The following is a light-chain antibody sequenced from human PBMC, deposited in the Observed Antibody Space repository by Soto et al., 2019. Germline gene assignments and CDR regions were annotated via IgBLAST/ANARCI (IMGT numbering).Light chain of an antibody. CDR2: GAS. CDR1: QSVSDNY. Sequence: EIVLTQSPGTLSLSPGERATLSCRASQSVSDNYLAWYQRKPGQAPRLLLYGASTRATGVPARFSGSGSGTDFTLTVSSLQSEDFAVYYCQQYYNWPPWTFGLGTKVDNK. CDR3: QQYYNWPPWT. V-gene: IGKV3D-7*01. J-gene: IGKJ1*01.